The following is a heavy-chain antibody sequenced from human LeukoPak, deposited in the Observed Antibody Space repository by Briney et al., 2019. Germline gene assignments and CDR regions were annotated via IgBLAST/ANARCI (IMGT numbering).Heavy chain of an antibody. CDR3: ARNPKTTYYYYYYYMDV. CDR1: GFTFSSYW. V-gene: IGHV3-7*01. J-gene: IGHJ6*03. CDR2: IKQDGSEK. Sequence: GGSLRLSCAASGFTFSSYWMSWVRQAPGKGLEWVANIKQDGSEKYYVDSVKGRFTISRDNAKNSLYLQMNSLRAEDTAVYYCARNPKTTYYYYYYYMDVWGKGTTVTISS. D-gene: IGHD1-7*01.